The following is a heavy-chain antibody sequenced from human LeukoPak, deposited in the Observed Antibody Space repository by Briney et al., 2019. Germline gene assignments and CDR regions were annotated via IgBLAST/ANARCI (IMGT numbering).Heavy chain of an antibody. CDR3: TKNGGYSDAFDI. V-gene: IGHV3-43*02. D-gene: IGHD3-10*01. CDR1: GFIFSDFV. Sequence: GGSLRLSCAAAGFIFSDFVMYWVRQAPGKGLEWVSVISASGYTTDYADSVKGRFTISRDNSKHSLYLQMNSLRTEDTALYYCTKNGGYSDAFDIWGQGTMVTVSS. J-gene: IGHJ3*02. CDR2: ISASGYTT.